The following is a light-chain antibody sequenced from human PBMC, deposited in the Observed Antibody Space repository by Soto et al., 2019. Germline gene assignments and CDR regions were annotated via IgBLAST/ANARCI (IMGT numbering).Light chain of an antibody. J-gene: IGKJ1*01. CDR3: QQRSNWPPWT. CDR1: QSVSSY. Sequence: EIVLTQSPATLSLSPGERATLSSRASQSVSSYLAWYQQKPGQAPRLLIYDASNRATGIPARFSGSGSGTDFTLTNSSLEPEDFAVYYCQQRSNWPPWTFGQGTKVEIK. V-gene: IGKV3-11*01. CDR2: DAS.